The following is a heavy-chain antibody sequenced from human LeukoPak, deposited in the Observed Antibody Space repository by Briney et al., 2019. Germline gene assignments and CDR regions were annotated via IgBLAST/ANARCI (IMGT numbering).Heavy chain of an antibody. D-gene: IGHD1-26*01. Sequence: ASVKVSCKTSGYTFTNYDINWVRQATGQGLEWMGWMNPNSGNTGYAQKFQGRVTMTRNTSISTAYMELSSLRSEDTAVYYCARVRIVGATHDYYYGMDVWGQGTTVTVSS. CDR1: GYTFTNYD. J-gene: IGHJ6*02. CDR3: ARVRIVGATHDYYYGMDV. V-gene: IGHV1-8*01. CDR2: MNPNSGNT.